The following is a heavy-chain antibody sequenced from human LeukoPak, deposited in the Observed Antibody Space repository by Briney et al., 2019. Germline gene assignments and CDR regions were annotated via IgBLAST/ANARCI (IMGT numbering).Heavy chain of an antibody. V-gene: IGHV4-4*08. J-gene: IGHJ6*03. CDR3: ARGAVSDYYYYMDV. CDR1: GASISSHY. Sequence: SETLSLTCTIPGASISSHYWSWIRQPPGKELEWIGYIDNGGSPKYSPSLRSRVTISVVTSKNQFSLKVNSVTAADTAVYYCARGAVSDYYYYMDVWGKGTTVTVSS. D-gene: IGHD3-16*01. CDR2: IDNGGSP.